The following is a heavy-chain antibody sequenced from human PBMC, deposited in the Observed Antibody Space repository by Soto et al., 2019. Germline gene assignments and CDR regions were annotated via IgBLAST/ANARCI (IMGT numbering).Heavy chain of an antibody. V-gene: IGHV1-58*01. D-gene: IGHD3-3*01. CDR2: IVVGSGNT. CDR1: GFTFTSSA. Sequence: SVKVSCKASGFTFTSSAVQWVRQARGQRLEWIGWIVVGSGNTSYAQKFQERVTITRDMPTSAAYMELSSLRSEDTAVYYCAAESPVLRFLEGAYYNYYGMDVWRQGTTVTVS. J-gene: IGHJ6*02. CDR3: AAESPVLRFLEGAYYNYYGMDV.